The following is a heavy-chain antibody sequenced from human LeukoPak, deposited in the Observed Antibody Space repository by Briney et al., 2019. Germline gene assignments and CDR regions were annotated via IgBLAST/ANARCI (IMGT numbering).Heavy chain of an antibody. CDR2: ISAYNGNI. D-gene: IGHD6-13*01. CDR3: ARGHSTSWPEYFQH. CDR1: GYTFNRYG. J-gene: IGHJ1*01. Sequence: ASVKVSCKASGYTFNRYGISWVRQAPAQGLEWMGWISAYNGNIKNAQNLQGRVNMTTDTSTTTAYMELRSLKSDDTAVYYWARGHSTSWPEYFQHWGQGTLVTVSS. V-gene: IGHV1-18*01.